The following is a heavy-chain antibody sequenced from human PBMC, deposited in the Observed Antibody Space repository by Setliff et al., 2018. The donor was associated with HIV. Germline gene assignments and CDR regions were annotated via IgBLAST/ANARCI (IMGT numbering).Heavy chain of an antibody. V-gene: IGHV3-23*01. CDR1: GFTFSSYS. CDR3: AKPFHGYYYSYYGMDV. CDR2: ISSSGGST. D-gene: IGHD3-10*01. Sequence: PGGSLRLSCAASGFTFSSYSMNWVRQAPGKGLEWVSSISSSGGSTYYADSVKGRFTISRDNSKNTLYLQMNSLRAEDTAVYYCAKPFHGYYYSYYGMDVWGQGTTVTVSS. J-gene: IGHJ6*02.